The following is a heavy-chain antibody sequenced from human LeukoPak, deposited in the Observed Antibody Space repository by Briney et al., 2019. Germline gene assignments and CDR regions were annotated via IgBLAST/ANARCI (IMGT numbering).Heavy chain of an antibody. Sequence: GGSLRLSCAASGFTFSSYEMKWVRQAPGKGLEWVSYISSGGSTTYYADSVKGRFTISRDNAKNSLYLQMNSLRAEDAAVYYCARVQQPSGIQGYYYGMDAWGQGTTVTAS. CDR3: ARVQQPSGIQGYYYGMDA. CDR1: GFTFSSYE. D-gene: IGHD6-13*01. J-gene: IGHJ6*02. CDR2: ISSGGSTT. V-gene: IGHV3-48*03.